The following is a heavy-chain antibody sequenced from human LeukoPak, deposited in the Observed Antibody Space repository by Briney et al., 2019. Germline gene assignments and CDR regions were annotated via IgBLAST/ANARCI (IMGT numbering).Heavy chain of an antibody. CDR3: AKDMLGYCSSTSCRTEGGYYYYGMDV. V-gene: IGHV3-9*01. CDR1: GFTFDDYA. J-gene: IGHJ6*02. CDR2: ISWNSGSI. D-gene: IGHD2-2*01. Sequence: GGSVRLSCAASGFTFDDYAMHWVRQAPGKGLEWVSGISWNSGSIGYADSVKGRFTISRDNAKNSLYLQMNSLRAEDTALYYCAKDMLGYCSSTSCRTEGGYYYYGMDVWGQGTTVTVSS.